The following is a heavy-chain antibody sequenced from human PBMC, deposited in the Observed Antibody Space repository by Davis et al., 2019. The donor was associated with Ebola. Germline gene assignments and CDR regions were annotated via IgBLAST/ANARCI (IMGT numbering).Heavy chain of an antibody. V-gene: IGHV3-23*01. CDR3: ASSPIRKSRDGYLYYFDY. CDR1: GFTFSNYA. D-gene: IGHD5-24*01. Sequence: GESLKISCAASGFTFSNYAISWVRQAPGKGPEWVSAISGSGGSTFYADSVKGRFTISRDNSRNTMYLQMNSLRAEDTALYYCASSPIRKSRDGYLYYFDYWGQGTLVTVSS. J-gene: IGHJ4*02. CDR2: ISGSGGST.